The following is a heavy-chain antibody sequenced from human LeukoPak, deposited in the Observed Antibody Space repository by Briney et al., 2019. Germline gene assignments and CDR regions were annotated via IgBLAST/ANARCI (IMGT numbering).Heavy chain of an antibody. CDR2: ISGSGGST. D-gene: IGHD5-24*01. J-gene: IGHJ4*02. Sequence: WGSLRLSCAASGFTFSSYAMSWVRQAPGKGLEWVSAISGSGGSTYYADSVKGRFTISRDNSKNTLYLQMNSLRAEDTAVYYCAKDRMATTQISEFDYWGQGTLVTVSS. CDR1: GFTFSSYA. CDR3: AKDRMATTQISEFDY. V-gene: IGHV3-23*01.